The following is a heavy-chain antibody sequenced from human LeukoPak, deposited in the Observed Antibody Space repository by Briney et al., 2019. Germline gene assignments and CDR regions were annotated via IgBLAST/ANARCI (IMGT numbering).Heavy chain of an antibody. CDR1: GFTFSGYR. V-gene: IGHV3-21*04. D-gene: IGHD1-26*01. CDR2: ISSSGNYI. J-gene: IGHJ4*02. Sequence: GGSLRLPCAASGFTFSGYRMNWVRQAPGKGLEWVSSISSSGNYIYYADSVKGRFIISRDNSNSTLHLQMNSLRAEDTAVYYCAKDREKAVGATIFDHWGQGTLVTVSS. CDR3: AKDREKAVGATIFDH.